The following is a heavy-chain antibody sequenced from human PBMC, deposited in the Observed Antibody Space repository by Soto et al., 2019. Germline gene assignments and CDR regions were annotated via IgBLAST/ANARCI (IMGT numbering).Heavy chain of an antibody. CDR3: ARGDCVGGTCYSLAGSFYYYIDV. J-gene: IGHJ6*03. Sequence: EVQLVESGGGLVQPGGSLRLSCAASGFTFSNYWMYWVRQAPGKGLEWVSRINSDGSVASYADSVKGRLTISRDNVKNTLYLQMDSLRAEDTAVYYCARGDCVGGTCYSLAGSFYYYIDVWGKGNRVNVFS. D-gene: IGHD2-15*01. V-gene: IGHV3-74*02. CDR2: INSDGSVA. CDR1: GFTFSNYW.